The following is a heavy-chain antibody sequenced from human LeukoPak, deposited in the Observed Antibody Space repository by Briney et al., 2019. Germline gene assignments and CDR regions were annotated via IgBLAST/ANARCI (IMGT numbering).Heavy chain of an antibody. V-gene: IGHV4-39*07. CDR1: GGSIVSSTFY. CDR3: ARENWRDGYVGSK. J-gene: IGHJ4*02. CDR2: IHHSGST. Sequence: SETLSLTCSVSGGSIVSSTFYWGWVRQPPGKGLEWIGIIHHSGSTYYNSSLKSRVTISVDTSKNTLSLKLNSVTAADTAVYYCARENWRDGYVGSKWGQGTLVTVSS. D-gene: IGHD5-24*01.